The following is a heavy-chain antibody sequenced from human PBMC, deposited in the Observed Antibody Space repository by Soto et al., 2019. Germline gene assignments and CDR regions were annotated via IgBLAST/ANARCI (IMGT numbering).Heavy chain of an antibody. CDR2: IYYSGST. D-gene: IGHD2-15*01. Sequence: SETLSLTCTVSGGSISSGGYYWSWIRQHPGKGLEWIGYIYYSGSTYYNPSLKSRVTISVDTSKNQFSLKLSSVTAADTAVYYCERSGSRWWGKHVATIYYFDYWGQGTPVTV. J-gene: IGHJ4*02. CDR1: GGSISSGGYY. V-gene: IGHV4-31*03. CDR3: ERSGSRWWGKHVATIYYFDY.